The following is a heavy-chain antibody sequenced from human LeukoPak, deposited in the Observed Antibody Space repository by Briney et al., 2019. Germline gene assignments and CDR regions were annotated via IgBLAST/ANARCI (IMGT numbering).Heavy chain of an antibody. CDR2: ISSSSSYI. D-gene: IGHD3-22*01. Sequence: GGSLRLSCAAPGFTFSSYSMNWVRQAPGKGLEWVSSISSSSSYIYYADSVKGRFTISRDNAKNSLYLQMNSLRAEDTAVYYCAGDYYYDSSGYYYMDVWGKGTTVTVSS. CDR1: GFTFSSYS. CDR3: AGDYYYDSSGYYYMDV. V-gene: IGHV3-21*01. J-gene: IGHJ6*03.